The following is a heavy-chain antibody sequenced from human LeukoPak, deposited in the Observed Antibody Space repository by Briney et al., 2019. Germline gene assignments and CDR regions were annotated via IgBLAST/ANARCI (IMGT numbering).Heavy chain of an antibody. J-gene: IGHJ4*02. V-gene: IGHV4-39*01. CDR1: GGSISSTGYF. CDR3: ARHLATDGGRSLDY. CDR2: IYYSGST. D-gene: IGHD3-16*01. Sequence: SETLSLTCTVSGGSISSTGYFWGWIRQPPGKGLEWIGSIYYSGSTYCNPSLKSRVTISIDTSRNQFSLKLSSVMAADTAVYYCARHLATDGGRSLDYWGQGTLVTVSS.